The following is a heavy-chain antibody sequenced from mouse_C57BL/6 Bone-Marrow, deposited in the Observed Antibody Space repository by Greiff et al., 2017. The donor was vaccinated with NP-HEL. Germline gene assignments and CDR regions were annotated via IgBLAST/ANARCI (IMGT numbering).Heavy chain of an antibody. CDR3: ARRASYYGYAMDY. Sequence: EVQGVESGGGLVKPGGSLKLSCAASGFTFSDYGMHWVRQAPEKGLEWVAYISSGSSTIYYADTVKGRFPISSDNAKNTLFLQMTSLRSEDTAMYYCARRASYYGYAMDYWGQGTSVTVSS. CDR1: GFTFSDYG. CDR2: ISSGSSTI. V-gene: IGHV5-17*01. D-gene: IGHD2-10*01. J-gene: IGHJ4*01.